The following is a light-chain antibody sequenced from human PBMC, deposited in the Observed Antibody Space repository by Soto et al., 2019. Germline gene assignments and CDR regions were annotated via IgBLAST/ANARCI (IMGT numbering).Light chain of an antibody. CDR2: DVS. J-gene: IGLJ2*01. V-gene: IGLV2-14*01. Sequence: QSVLPRPASVSGSHGQSITITCTGTSSDVGGYNYVSWYQQHPGKAPKLMIYDVSNRPSGVSNRFSGSKSGNTASLTISGLQAEDEADYYCSSYTSSSTLPVFGGGTKVTVL. CDR1: SSDVGGYNY. CDR3: SSYTSSSTLPV.